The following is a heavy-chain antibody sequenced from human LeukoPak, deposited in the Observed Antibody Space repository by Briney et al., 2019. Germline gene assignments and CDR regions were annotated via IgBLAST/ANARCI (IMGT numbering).Heavy chain of an antibody. CDR2: INTNGSST. Sequence: GGSLRLSCAASGFTFRSYWMHWVRQAPGKGLVWVSRINTNGSSTSYADSVKGRFTISRDNAKNTLYLQMNSLRAEDTAVYYCVKDGGRGSGYDFYYFDYWGQGTLVTVSS. D-gene: IGHD5-12*01. CDR3: VKDGGRGSGYDFYYFDY. V-gene: IGHV3-74*01. J-gene: IGHJ4*02. CDR1: GFTFRSYW.